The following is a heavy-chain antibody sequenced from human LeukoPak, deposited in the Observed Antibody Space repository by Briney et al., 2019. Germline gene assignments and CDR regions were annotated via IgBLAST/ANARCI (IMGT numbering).Heavy chain of an antibody. V-gene: IGHV3-23*01. J-gene: IGHJ6*02. D-gene: IGHD1-26*01. CDR1: GFTLSNYP. CDR2: IGEEKSGSWT. Sequence: GGSLRLSCAASGFTLSNYPMGWVRQAPVKGLEWLSAIGEEKSGSWTKSADSVKGRFTISRDNSKNTLYLQMNSLRAEDTAVYYCAKGHMEWELPSVYYYYGMDVWGQGTTVTVSS. CDR3: AKGHMEWELPSVYYYYGMDV.